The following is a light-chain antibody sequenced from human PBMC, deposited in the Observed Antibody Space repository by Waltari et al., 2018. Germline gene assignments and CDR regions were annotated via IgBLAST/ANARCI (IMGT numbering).Light chain of an antibody. J-gene: IGKJ4*01. CDR2: AAS. V-gene: IGKV1-8*01. CDR3: QQYYSYPPT. Sequence: AIRMTQSPSSLSASTGDRVTITCRASQGISSYLAWYQQKPGKAPKLLIYAASTLQSGVPSRFSGSGSGTDFTLTINCLQSEDFATYYCQQYYSYPPTFGGGTKVEIK. CDR1: QGISSY.